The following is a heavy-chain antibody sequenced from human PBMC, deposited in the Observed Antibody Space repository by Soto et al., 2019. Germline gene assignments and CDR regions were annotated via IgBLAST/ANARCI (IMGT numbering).Heavy chain of an antibody. CDR1: GYTFTSYY. Sequence: ASVKVSCKASGYTFTSYYMHWVRQAPGQGLEWMGIINPSGGSTSYAQKFQGRVTMTRDTSTSTVYMELSSLRSEDTAVYYCARVAGNYYYYYGMDVWGQGTTVTVSS. J-gene: IGHJ6*02. D-gene: IGHD6-13*01. CDR2: INPSGGST. CDR3: ARVAGNYYYYYGMDV. V-gene: IGHV1-46*01.